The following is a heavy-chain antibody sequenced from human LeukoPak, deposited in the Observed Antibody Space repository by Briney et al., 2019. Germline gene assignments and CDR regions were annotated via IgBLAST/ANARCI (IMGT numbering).Heavy chain of an antibody. D-gene: IGHD4-23*01. CDR3: ARDRYGGNSPFVDY. Sequence: GRSLRLSCTASKFTFSNYGMQWVRQAPGKGLEWVAVVSSDGGTKYYADSVKGRFTISRDNAKNSLYLQMNSLRAEDTALYYCARDRYGGNSPFVDYWGQGTLVTVSS. CDR2: VSSDGGTK. CDR1: KFTFSNYG. V-gene: IGHV3-30*03. J-gene: IGHJ4*02.